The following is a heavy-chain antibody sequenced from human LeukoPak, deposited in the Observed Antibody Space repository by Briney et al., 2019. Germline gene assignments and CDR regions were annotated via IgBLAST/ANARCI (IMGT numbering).Heavy chain of an antibody. D-gene: IGHD3-10*01. Sequence: ASVKVSCKASGYTFTSYGISWVRQAPGQGLEWMGWISTYNGNTNYAQKLQGRVTMTTDTSTSTAYMELRSLRSDDTPVYYCARDRPRYYGSGSYYGWGQGTLVTVSS. CDR3: ARDRPRYYGSGSYYG. V-gene: IGHV1-18*01. CDR1: GYTFTSYG. CDR2: ISTYNGNT. J-gene: IGHJ4*02.